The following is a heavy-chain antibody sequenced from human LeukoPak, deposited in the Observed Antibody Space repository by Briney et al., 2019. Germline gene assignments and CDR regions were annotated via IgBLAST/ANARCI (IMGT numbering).Heavy chain of an antibody. V-gene: IGHV4-30-4*01. CDR2: IYYSGST. CDR3: ARMDTAMDFFDY. CDR1: GGSISSGDYY. J-gene: IGHJ4*02. D-gene: IGHD5-18*01. Sequence: SQTLSLTCTVSGGSISSGDYYWSWIRQPPGKGLEWIGYIYYSGSTYYNPSLKSRVTISVDTSKNQFSLKLSSVTAADTAAYYCARMDTAMDFFDYWGQGTLVTVSS.